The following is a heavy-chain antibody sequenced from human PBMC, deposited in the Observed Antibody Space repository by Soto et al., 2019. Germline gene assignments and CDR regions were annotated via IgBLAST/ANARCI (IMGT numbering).Heavy chain of an antibody. CDR3: ARDLSPPVVRGVIGLGMDV. CDR2: IWYDGSNK. V-gene: IGHV3-33*01. D-gene: IGHD3-10*01. J-gene: IGHJ6*02. CDR1: GFTFSSYG. Sequence: QVQLVESGGGVVQPGRSLRLSCAASGFTFSSYGMHWVRQAPGKGLEWVAVIWYDGSNKYYADSVKGRFTISRDNSKNTLYLQMNSLRAEDTAVYYCARDLSPPVVRGVIGLGMDVRGQGTTVTVSS.